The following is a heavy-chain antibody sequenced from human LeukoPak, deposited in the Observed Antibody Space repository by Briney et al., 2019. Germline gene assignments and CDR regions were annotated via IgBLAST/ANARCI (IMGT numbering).Heavy chain of an antibody. CDR1: GFTFRSYA. V-gene: IGHV3-53*01. D-gene: IGHD2/OR15-2a*01. CDR2: IYSGGST. J-gene: IGHJ4*02. CDR3: AKDSFLL. Sequence: GGSLRLSCAASGFTFRSYAMSWVRQAPGKGLEWVSVIYSGGSTYYTDSVKGRFTISRDNSKNTLYLQMNSLRAEDTAVYYCAKDSFLLWGQGTLVTVSS.